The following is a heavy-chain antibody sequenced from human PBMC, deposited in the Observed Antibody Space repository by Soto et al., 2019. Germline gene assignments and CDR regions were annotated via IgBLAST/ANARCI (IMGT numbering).Heavy chain of an antibody. J-gene: IGHJ6*02. CDR3: ARIAATGRGWDV. V-gene: IGHV3-7*01. D-gene: IGHD6-13*01. Sequence: EVQLVESGGGLVQPGGSLRLSCVDSGFTFSSYWMSWVRQAPVKGLEWMGNIKQDGSEENYVDSLKGRFTISRDNAKNSMYLQMNSLRVEDTAVYYCARIAATGRGWDVWGQGTTVVVSS. CDR2: IKQDGSEE. CDR1: GFTFSSYW.